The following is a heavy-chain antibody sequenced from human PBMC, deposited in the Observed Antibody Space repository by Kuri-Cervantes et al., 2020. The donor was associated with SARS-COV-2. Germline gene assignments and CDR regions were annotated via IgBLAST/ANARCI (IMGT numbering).Heavy chain of an antibody. CDR3: ASRRGYYHDISGYYYFDY. Sequence: GESLKISCAVSGFTFSTNWMTWVRQAPGKGLEWVASVKQDGSENYYVDSVKGRFTISRDNAKDSLYLRMNSLRAEDTAVYYCASRRGYYHDISGYYYFDYWGQGTLVTVSS. V-gene: IGHV3-7*01. CDR1: GFTFSTNW. J-gene: IGHJ4*02. CDR2: VKQDGSEN. D-gene: IGHD3-22*01.